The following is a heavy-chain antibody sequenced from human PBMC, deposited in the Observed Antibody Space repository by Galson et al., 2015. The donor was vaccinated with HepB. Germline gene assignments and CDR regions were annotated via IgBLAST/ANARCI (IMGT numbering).Heavy chain of an antibody. V-gene: IGHV3-30-3*01. J-gene: IGHJ4*02. CDR1: GFTFSNYS. CDR3: AREQRYCSATTCPSARGLVDY. CDR2: LSYDGGSI. D-gene: IGHD2-15*01. Sequence: SLRLSCAASGFTFSNYSMHWARQVPGKGLEWVTVLSYDGGSILYEDSVKGRFIISRDNSNNTLNLQMNSLTAEDTAVYYCAREQRYCSATTCPSARGLVDYWGQGILVSGSS.